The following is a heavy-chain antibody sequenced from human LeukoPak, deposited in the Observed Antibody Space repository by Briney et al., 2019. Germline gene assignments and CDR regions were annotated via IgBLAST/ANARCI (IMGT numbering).Heavy chain of an antibody. CDR1: AFTLSNYS. CDR2: ISSSSRAI. V-gene: IGHV3-48*01. D-gene: IGHD3-3*01. CDR3: ARLFWSGYYPISFDHYYGMDV. Sequence: GGSLRLSCAASAFTLSNYSMAWVRQAPGKGLEWISYISSSSRAIYYADSVKGRFTISRDNAKNSLSVQMTTLRAEDTAVYYCARLFWSGYYPISFDHYYGMDVWGQGTTVTVSS. J-gene: IGHJ6*02.